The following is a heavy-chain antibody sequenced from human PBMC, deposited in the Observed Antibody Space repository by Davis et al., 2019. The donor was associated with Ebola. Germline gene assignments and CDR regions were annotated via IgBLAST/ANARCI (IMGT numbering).Heavy chain of an antibody. V-gene: IGHV3-30*18. CDR2: MSYVGSNQ. CDR1: GFIFRNFG. D-gene: IGHD1-26*01. CDR3: AKAVGAAQRAYFDD. Sequence: GESLKISCAASGFIFRNFGLHWVRQAPGRGLEWVAVMSYVGSNQYYRESVKGRFTISRDTSKNTLYLQMNGLRVEDTAVYYCAKAVGAAQRAYFDDWGRGTLVTVSS. J-gene: IGHJ4*02.